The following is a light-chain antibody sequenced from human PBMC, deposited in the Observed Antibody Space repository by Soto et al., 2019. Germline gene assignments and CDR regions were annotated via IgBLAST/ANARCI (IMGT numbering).Light chain of an antibody. CDR2: AAS. CDR1: QSLSFN. V-gene: IGKV3-15*01. CDR3: QQYYRWPQT. J-gene: IGKJ1*01. Sequence: EIVMTQSPATLSVSPGERATLSCRASQSLSFNLAWYQQKPGQAPRLLIYAASTRAPGIPARFSGSGSGTEFTLTISSLQSEDFAVYYCQQYYRWPQTFGQGTKVEIK.